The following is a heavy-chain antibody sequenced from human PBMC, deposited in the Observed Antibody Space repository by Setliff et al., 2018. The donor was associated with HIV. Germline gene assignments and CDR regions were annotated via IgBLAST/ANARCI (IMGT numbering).Heavy chain of an antibody. V-gene: IGHV3-30*04. CDR2: ISSEGSNE. D-gene: IGHD3-10*01. J-gene: IGHJ6*02. Sequence: PGGSLRLSCAASGFTFSSYAMQWVRQAPGKGLEWVAVISSEGSNEYYADSVKGRFTISRDNSKNTLYVPMNSLRAEDTAVYYCARDQLAMVRRNGMDVWGQGTTVTVSS. CDR3: ARDQLAMVRRNGMDV. CDR1: GFTFSSYA.